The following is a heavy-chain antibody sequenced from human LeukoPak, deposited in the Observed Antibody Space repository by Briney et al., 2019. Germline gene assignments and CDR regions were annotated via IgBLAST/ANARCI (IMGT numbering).Heavy chain of an antibody. CDR1: GFTYSIYS. J-gene: IGHJ4*02. V-gene: IGHV3-21*05. Sequence: PGESLRLPCVSSGFTYSIYSMKWVRQARGKGLERVSYISKNSDDIYNADSVRGRFPISRDNAKNSLYLQMNSLRAEDTAVYYCARVRPGYYCDYWGQGILVTVSS. CDR2: ISKNSDDI. CDR3: ARVRPGYYCDY.